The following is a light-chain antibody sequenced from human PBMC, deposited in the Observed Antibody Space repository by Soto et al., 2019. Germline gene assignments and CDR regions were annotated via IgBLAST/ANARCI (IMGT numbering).Light chain of an antibody. J-gene: IGKJ1*01. V-gene: IGKV3-20*01. CDR1: QSVSSY. CDR2: GAS. CDR3: QQYGSSAT. Sequence: EIVLTQSPATLSLSPGERATLSCRASQSVSSYLAWYQQKPGQAPRLLIYGASSRATGIPDRFSGSGSGTDFTLTISRLEPEDFAVYYCQQYGSSATFGQGTKADIK.